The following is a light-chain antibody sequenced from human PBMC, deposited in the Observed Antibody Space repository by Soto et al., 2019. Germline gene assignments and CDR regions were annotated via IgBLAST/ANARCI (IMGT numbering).Light chain of an antibody. J-gene: IGKJ5*01. CDR2: KAS. CDR3: QQFYTYPIT. V-gene: IGKV1-5*03. Sequence: DIEMTQSPSALSGSVVDRFIITCRASQTNSSWLAWYQQKPGQAPKLLIYKASTLKSGVPSRFSGRGFGTDFTLTISSLQPEDFATYYCQQFYTYPITFGQGTRLEIK. CDR1: QTNSSW.